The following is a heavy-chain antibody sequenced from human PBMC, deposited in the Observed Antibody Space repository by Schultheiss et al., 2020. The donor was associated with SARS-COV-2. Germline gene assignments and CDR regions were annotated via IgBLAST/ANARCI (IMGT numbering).Heavy chain of an antibody. CDR3: ARSLTRFLEWENYYYYYYMDV. Sequence: SVKVSCKASGGTFSSYAISWVRQAPGQGLEWMGGIIPIFGTANYAQKFQGRVTITADESTSTAYMELSSLRSEDTAVYYCARSLTRFLEWENYYYYYYMDVWGKGTTVTVSS. CDR1: GGTFSSYA. J-gene: IGHJ6*03. V-gene: IGHV1-69*13. D-gene: IGHD3-3*01. CDR2: IIPIFGTA.